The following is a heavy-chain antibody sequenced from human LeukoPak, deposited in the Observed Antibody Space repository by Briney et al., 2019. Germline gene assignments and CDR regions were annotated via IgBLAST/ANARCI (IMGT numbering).Heavy chain of an antibody. CDR2: INPNSGDT. CDR1: GYTFTNYY. CDR3: ARAGLVIIPDI. J-gene: IGHJ4*02. V-gene: IGHV1-2*02. D-gene: IGHD3-9*01. Sequence: EASVTVSCKASGYTFTNYYMHWVRQAPGQGLEWMGWINPNSGDTNYAQKFQGRVTMTRDTSISTAYMELSRLRSDDTAVYYCARAGLVIIPDIWGQGTLGSVSS.